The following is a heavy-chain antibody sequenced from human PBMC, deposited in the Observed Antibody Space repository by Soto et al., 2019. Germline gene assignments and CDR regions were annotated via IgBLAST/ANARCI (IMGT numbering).Heavy chain of an antibody. Sequence: GESLKISCKGSGYSFTSYWIGWVRQMPGKGLEWMGIIYPGDSDTRYSPSFQGQVTISADKSISTAYLQWSSLKASDTAMYYCARQRGWEDYYYYYYMDVWGKGTTVTVSS. V-gene: IGHV5-51*01. CDR1: GYSFTSYW. CDR3: ARQRGWEDYYYYYYMDV. J-gene: IGHJ6*03. D-gene: IGHD1-26*01. CDR2: IYPGDSDT.